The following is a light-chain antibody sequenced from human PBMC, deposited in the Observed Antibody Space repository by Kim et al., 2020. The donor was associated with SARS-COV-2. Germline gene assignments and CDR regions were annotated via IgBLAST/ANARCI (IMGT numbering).Light chain of an antibody. V-gene: IGKV1-5*03. CDR3: QQYNSYLYT. CDR1: QSISSW. Sequence: DIQMTQSPSTLSASVGDRVTITCRVSQSISSWLAWYQQKPGKAPKRLIYKASSLESGVTSRFSGSGSGTEFTLTISSLQPDDFATYYYQQYNSYLYTFGQGTKLEI. J-gene: IGKJ2*01. CDR2: KAS.